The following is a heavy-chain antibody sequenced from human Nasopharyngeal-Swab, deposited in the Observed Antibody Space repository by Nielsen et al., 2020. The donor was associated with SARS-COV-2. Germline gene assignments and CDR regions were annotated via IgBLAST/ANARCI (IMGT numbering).Heavy chain of an antibody. D-gene: IGHD2-2*01. CDR2: IKSDGSDI. Sequence: GESLKISCAAPGFTFSSYTMHWVRQAPGKGLVWVSRIKSDGSDINYADSVKGRFTISRDNAKNTLYLQMHSLRAEDTAVYYCARRASTLSNWYFDLWGRGTLVRVSS. CDR1: GFTFSSYT. V-gene: IGHV3-74*01. J-gene: IGHJ2*01. CDR3: ARRASTLSNWYFDL.